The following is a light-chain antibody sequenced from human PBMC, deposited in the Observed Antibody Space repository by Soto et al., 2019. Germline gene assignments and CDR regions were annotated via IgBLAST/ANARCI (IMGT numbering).Light chain of an antibody. CDR1: HSLLYSNGANY. Sequence: DIVLTQSPLSLPVTPGEPASISCRSSHSLLYSNGANYLDWYLQRPGQSPQLLIFLASHRASRVPGRFSGSGSGTDFTLTISRVEAEDVGIYYCMQALQARTFGQGTRVELK. CDR2: LAS. J-gene: IGKJ1*01. CDR3: MQALQART. V-gene: IGKV2-28*01.